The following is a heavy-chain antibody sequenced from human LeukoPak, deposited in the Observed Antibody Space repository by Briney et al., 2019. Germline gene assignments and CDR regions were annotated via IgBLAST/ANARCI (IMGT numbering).Heavy chain of an antibody. V-gene: IGHV4-34*01. Sequence: PSETLSLTCAVYGGSFSGYYWSWIRQPPGKGLEWIGEINHSGSTNYNPSLKSRIIVSVDTSNNQFSLRLRSVTAADTAVYYCARLSLSGGWFDPWGQGTQVTVSS. D-gene: IGHD3-16*01. CDR2: INHSGST. CDR3: ARLSLSGGWFDP. J-gene: IGHJ5*02. CDR1: GGSFSGYY.